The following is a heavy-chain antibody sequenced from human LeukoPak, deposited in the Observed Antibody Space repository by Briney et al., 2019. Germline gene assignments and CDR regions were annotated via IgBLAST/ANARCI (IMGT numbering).Heavy chain of an antibody. Sequence: PGRSLRLSCAASGFTFDDYAMHWVRQAPGKGLEWVSGISWNSGSIGYADSVKGRFTISRDNAKNSLYLQMNSLRAEDTAVYYCARVRYSVVGEGYYFDYWGQGTLVTVSS. CDR2: ISWNSGSI. V-gene: IGHV3-9*01. CDR3: ARVRYSVVGEGYYFDY. D-gene: IGHD2-21*01. J-gene: IGHJ4*02. CDR1: GFTFDDYA.